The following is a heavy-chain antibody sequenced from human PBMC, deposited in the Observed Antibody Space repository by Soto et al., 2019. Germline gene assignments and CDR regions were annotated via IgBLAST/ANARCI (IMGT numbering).Heavy chain of an antibody. CDR3: ARYGYRSGWYVGTGMDV. J-gene: IGHJ6*02. D-gene: IGHD6-19*01. CDR2: ISTYNDNT. V-gene: IGHV1-18*04. Sequence: QVQLVKSAAEVKKPGASLKVSSQASGYPFTEFGIAWVRQAPGQGLAWVGWISTYNDNTNYAKKFQGRVTITTDTSANTAYMELRSLRSDDTSVYYCARYGYRSGWYVGTGMDVWGHGTPVTVSS. CDR1: GYPFTEFG.